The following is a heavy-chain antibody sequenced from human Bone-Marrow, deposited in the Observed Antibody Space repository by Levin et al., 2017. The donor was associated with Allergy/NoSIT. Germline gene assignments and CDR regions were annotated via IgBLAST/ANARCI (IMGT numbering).Heavy chain of an antibody. V-gene: IGHV1-8*01. CDR3: ARYYRLEDY. Sequence: PGASVKVSCKASGYTFTNYDVNWVRQATGQGLEWMGYMNPNTGTTVYAQRFQGRVTMTWNTSISTAYMELRSLTSEDTALYYCARYYRLEDYWGQGTLVTVSS. J-gene: IGHJ4*02. CDR1: GYTFTNYD. CDR2: MNPNTGTT. D-gene: IGHD1-26*01.